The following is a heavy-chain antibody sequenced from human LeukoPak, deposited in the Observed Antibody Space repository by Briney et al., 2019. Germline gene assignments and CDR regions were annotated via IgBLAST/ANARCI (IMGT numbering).Heavy chain of an antibody. Sequence: GASVKVSCKASGGTFSSYAISWVRQAPGQGPEWMGGIIPIFGTANYAQKFQGRVTITADESTSTAYMELSSLRSEDTAVYYCARGWDAPFDYWGQGTLVTVSS. J-gene: IGHJ4*02. CDR2: IIPIFGTA. CDR1: GGTFSSYA. D-gene: IGHD1-26*01. V-gene: IGHV1-69*13. CDR3: ARGWDAPFDY.